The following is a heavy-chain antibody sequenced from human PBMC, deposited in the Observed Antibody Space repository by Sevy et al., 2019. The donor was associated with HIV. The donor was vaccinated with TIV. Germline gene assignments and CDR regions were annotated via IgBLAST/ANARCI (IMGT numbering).Heavy chain of an antibody. CDR1: GFTFSDSW. V-gene: IGHV3-7*01. D-gene: IGHD2-15*01. CDR3: AGGGFLSRY. Sequence: GGSLRLSCAASGFTFSDSWMTWVRQGPGKGLEWVANINQAGSDKYYVDSVRGRFTISRDNAKNSLYLQMNSLRVEDTALYYCAGGGFLSRYWGLGSLVTVSS. CDR2: INQAGSDK. J-gene: IGHJ4*02.